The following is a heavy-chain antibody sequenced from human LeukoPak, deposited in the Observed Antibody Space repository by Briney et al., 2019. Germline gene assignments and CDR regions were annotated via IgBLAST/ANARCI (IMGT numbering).Heavy chain of an antibody. J-gene: IGHJ4*02. V-gene: IGHV3-30-3*01. CDR1: GCTFSSYA. D-gene: IGHD6-13*01. Sequence: GRSLRLSCAASGCTFSSYAISYAGSNKYYADSVKGRFTISRDNSKNTLYLQMNSLRAEDTAVYYCARASRAYGISWPPDYWGQGTLVTVSS. CDR2: SYAGSNK. CDR3: ARASRAYGISWPPDY.